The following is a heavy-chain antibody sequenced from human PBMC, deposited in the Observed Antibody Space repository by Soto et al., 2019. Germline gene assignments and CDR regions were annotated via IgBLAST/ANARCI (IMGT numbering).Heavy chain of an antibody. Sequence: PSETLSLTCTVSGGSINSGDYYWTWVRQPPGKGLEWIGYIYYDGNSQHNPSLKSRVTMSIDTSKNQFSLNLSSVTAADTAVYYCARDRRWLPRGPNNWLDLWRKGTQVTVSS. V-gene: IGHV4-30-4*01. CDR2: IYYDGNS. D-gene: IGHD5-12*01. J-gene: IGHJ5*02. CDR1: GGSINSGDYY. CDR3: ARDRRWLPRGPNNWLDL.